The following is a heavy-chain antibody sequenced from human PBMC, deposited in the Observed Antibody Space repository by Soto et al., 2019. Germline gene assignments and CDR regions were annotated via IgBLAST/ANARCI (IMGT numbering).Heavy chain of an antibody. CDR3: VRVPTGGYAFSLDDY. V-gene: IGHV3-74*01. CDR1: GFTFSSYW. Sequence: EVPLVESGGGLVQPGGSLRLSCAASGFTFSSYWMHWVRQAPGKGLVWVSRINSDGSSTTYADSVKGRFTISRDNAKNTLYLQMNSLRAEDTAVYYCVRVPTGGYAFSLDDYWGQGTLVTVSS. CDR2: INSDGSST. J-gene: IGHJ4*02. D-gene: IGHD5-12*01.